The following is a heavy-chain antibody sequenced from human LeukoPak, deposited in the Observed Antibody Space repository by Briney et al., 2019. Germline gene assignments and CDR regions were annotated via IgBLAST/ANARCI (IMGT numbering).Heavy chain of an antibody. D-gene: IGHD2/OR15-2a*01. V-gene: IGHV5-51*01. Sequence: GESLKISCKGSGNSFTSSWIGWVRQMPGKGLEWTGIIYPGDSVTKYSPSFQGQVTISADKSINTAYLQWSSLRASDTAMYYCARLNRAEDFDYWGQGTLVTVSS. CDR3: ARLNRAEDFDY. J-gene: IGHJ4*02. CDR1: GNSFTSSW. CDR2: IYPGDSVT.